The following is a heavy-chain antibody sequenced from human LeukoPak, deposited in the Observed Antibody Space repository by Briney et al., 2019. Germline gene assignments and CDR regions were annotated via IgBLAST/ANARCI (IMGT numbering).Heavy chain of an antibody. V-gene: IGHV3-30*18. Sequence: PGRSLRLSCAASGFTFSSYGMHWVRQAPGKGLEWVAVISYDGSNKYYADSVKGRFTISRGNSKNTLYLQMNSLRAEDTAVYYCAKVRSRGAYGDCLNYFDYWGQGTLVTVSS. D-gene: IGHD4-17*01. CDR1: GFTFSSYG. CDR2: ISYDGSNK. CDR3: AKVRSRGAYGDCLNYFDY. J-gene: IGHJ4*02.